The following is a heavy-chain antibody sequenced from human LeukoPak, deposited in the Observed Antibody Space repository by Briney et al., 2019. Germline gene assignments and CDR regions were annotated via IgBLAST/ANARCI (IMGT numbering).Heavy chain of an antibody. CDR2: ISSNGATT. Sequence: PGGSLRLSCSASGFTFSIYAMHWIRQAPGKGLEYVSAISSNGATTYYADSVKGRFTISRDNSKNTLYFQMSSLRPEDTAVYYCLEIVMTGGCFDYWGQGTLVTVSS. CDR1: GFTFSIYA. D-gene: IGHD3-16*01. CDR3: LEIVMTGGCFDY. J-gene: IGHJ4*02. V-gene: IGHV3-64*05.